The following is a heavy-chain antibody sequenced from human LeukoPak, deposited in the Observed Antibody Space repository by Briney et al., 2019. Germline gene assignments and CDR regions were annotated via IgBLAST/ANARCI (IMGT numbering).Heavy chain of an antibody. Sequence: GGSLRLSCAASGFTFSDYYMSWIRQAPGKGLEWVSYISSSDNTIYYADSVKGRFTISRDNAKNSLYLQMNSLRAEDTAVYHCARDRDSSGYSSDAFDIWGQGTMVTVSS. V-gene: IGHV3-11*01. J-gene: IGHJ3*02. CDR2: ISSSDNTI. CDR3: ARDRDSSGYSSDAFDI. D-gene: IGHD3-22*01. CDR1: GFTFSDYY.